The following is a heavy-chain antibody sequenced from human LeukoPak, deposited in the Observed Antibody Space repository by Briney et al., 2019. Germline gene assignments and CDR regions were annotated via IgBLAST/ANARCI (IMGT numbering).Heavy chain of an antibody. D-gene: IGHD5-12*01. Sequence: PSETLSLTCTVSGGPMSDYYWSWIRKPPGKGLEWIGYSYYTGVTNYNPSLKSRVTISVDTPKRQFTLNLTSVTSADTAVYYCARLHLDYLDLWGQGAVVTVSS. CDR3: ARLHLDYLDL. CDR2: SYYTGVT. V-gene: IGHV4-59*01. CDR1: GGPMSDYY. J-gene: IGHJ1*01.